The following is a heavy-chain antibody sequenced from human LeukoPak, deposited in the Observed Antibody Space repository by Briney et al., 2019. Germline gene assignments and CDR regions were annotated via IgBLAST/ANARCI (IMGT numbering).Heavy chain of an antibody. V-gene: IGHV3-30-3*01. J-gene: IGHJ4*02. CDR1: GFTFSSHA. D-gene: IGHD1-7*01. CDR3: ARMNYVSSGWGAPFDY. Sequence: GGSLRLSCAASGFTFSSHAMHWVRQAPGKGLEWVAVISYDGSNKYYADSVKGRFTISRDNAKNSLYLQMNSLRAEDTAVYYCARMNYVSSGWGAPFDYWGQGTLVTVSS. CDR2: ISYDGSNK.